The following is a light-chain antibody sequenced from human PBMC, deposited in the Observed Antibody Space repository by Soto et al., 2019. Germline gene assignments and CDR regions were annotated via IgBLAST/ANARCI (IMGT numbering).Light chain of an antibody. CDR3: LQNNSYPRT. CDR1: QSINNY. J-gene: IGKJ4*01. Sequence: DIQMTQSPSTLSASVGDRVTITCRASQSINNYLAWYQQKPGKAPKLLIYKASSLESGVPSRFSGSGSGTEFTLTISSLQPEDFATYYCLQNNSYPRTFGGGTKVDIK. CDR2: KAS. V-gene: IGKV1-5*03.